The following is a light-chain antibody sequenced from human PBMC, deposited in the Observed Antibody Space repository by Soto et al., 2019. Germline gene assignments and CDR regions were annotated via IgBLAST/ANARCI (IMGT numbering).Light chain of an antibody. J-gene: IGKJ3*01. CDR3: QQSYITPFA. Sequence: DIQMTQSPSTLSASVGDRVTIACRASQSISSWLAWYQQKPGKAPKLLIYDASSLESGVPSRFSGSGSGTEFTLTIRSLQPEDFATYYCQQSYITPFAFGPGTKVDIK. CDR2: DAS. CDR1: QSISSW. V-gene: IGKV1-5*01.